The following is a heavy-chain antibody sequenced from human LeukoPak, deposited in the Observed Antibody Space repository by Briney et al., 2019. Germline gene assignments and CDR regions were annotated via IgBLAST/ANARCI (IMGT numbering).Heavy chain of an antibody. Sequence: SETLSLTCTVSGGSISSSGYYWGWIRQPPGKGLEWIGSISSGGSTHYTPSLKSRVTISVEKSKNQFSLKLSSVTAADTAVYYCARRSYDGSGYYYVGYWGQGTLVTVSS. J-gene: IGHJ4*02. CDR3: ARRSYDGSGYYYVGY. V-gene: IGHV4-39*01. D-gene: IGHD3-22*01. CDR2: ISSGGST. CDR1: GGSISSSGYY.